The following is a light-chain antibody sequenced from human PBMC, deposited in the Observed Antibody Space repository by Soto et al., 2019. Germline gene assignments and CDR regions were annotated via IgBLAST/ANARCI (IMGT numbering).Light chain of an antibody. V-gene: IGLV1-47*02. Sequence: QSVLTQPPSASATPGQRVTISCSGSSSNIRSNYVYWYQQFPGTAPKLLIYSDNQRPSGVPDRFSGSKSGTSASLAISGLRSEDEADYYCAAWDDSLSVGVFGGGTKVTVL. J-gene: IGLJ3*02. CDR1: SSNIRSNY. CDR3: AAWDDSLSVGV. CDR2: SDN.